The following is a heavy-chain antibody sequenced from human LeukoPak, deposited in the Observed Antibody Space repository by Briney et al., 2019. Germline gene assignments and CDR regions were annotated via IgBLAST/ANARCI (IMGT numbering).Heavy chain of an antibody. V-gene: IGHV1-2*02. CDR3: ARGPQGMDV. CDR1: GGTFSSYA. Sequence: ASVKVSCKASGGTFSSYAISWVRQAPGQGLEWMGWINPNSGGTNYAQKFQGRVTMTRDTSISTAYMELSRLRSDDTAVYYCARGPQGMDVWGQGTTVTVSS. CDR2: INPNSGGT. J-gene: IGHJ6*02.